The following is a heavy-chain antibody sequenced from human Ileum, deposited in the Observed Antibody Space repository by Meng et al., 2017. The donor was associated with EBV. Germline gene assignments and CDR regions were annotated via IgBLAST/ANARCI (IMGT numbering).Heavy chain of an antibody. V-gene: IGHV4-34*01. D-gene: IGHD3-10*01. CDR2: INHSGST. CDR3: ARGNKVSDRGFDY. CDR1: GGSFSGYY. Sequence: QVQLQQGGAGRLKPSETLSLTCAVYGGSFSGYYWSWIRQPPGKGLEWIGEINHSGSTNYNPSLKSRVTISVDTSKNQFSLKLSSVTAADTAVYYCARGNKVSDRGFDYWGQGTLVTVSS. J-gene: IGHJ4*02.